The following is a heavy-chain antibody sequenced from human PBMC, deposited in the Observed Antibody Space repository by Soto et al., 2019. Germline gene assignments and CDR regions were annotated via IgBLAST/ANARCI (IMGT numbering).Heavy chain of an antibody. J-gene: IGHJ6*03. CDR2: IYSGGST. CDR1: GFIVSNTY. V-gene: IGHV3-66*01. Sequence: GGSLRLSCAASGFIVSNTYMSWVRQAPGKGLEWVSFIYSGGSTFYADSVKGRFTVSRDSSTNSLYLQMNSLRAEDTAVYYCARGQRSTLIAAEYYYYYYMDVWGKGTTVTVSS. D-gene: IGHD6-6*01. CDR3: ARGQRSTLIAAEYYYYYYMDV.